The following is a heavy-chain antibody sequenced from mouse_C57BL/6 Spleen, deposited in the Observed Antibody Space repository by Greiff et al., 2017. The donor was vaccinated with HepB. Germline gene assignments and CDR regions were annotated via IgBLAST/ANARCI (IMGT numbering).Heavy chain of an antibody. CDR3: ASSSYWYFDV. J-gene: IGHJ1*03. CDR2: INPSNGGT. CDR1: GYTFTSYW. Sequence: VQVVESGTELVKPGASVKLSCKASGYTFTSYWMHWVKQRPGQGLEWIGNINPSNGGTNYNEKFKSKATLTVDKSSSTAYMQLSSLTSEDSAVYYCASSSYWYFDVWGTGTTVTVSS. V-gene: IGHV1-53*01.